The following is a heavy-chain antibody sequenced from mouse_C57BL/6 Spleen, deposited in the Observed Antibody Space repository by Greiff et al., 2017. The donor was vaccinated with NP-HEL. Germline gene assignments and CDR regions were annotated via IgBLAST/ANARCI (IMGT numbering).Heavy chain of an antibody. V-gene: IGHV1-54*01. CDR3: ARPATGVFDY. Sequence: VQLQQSGAELVRPGPSVKVSCKASGYAFTNYLIEWVKQRPGQGLEWIGVINPGSGGTNYNEKFKGKATLTADKSSSTAYMQLSSLTSEDSAVYFCARPATGVFDYWGQGTTLTVSS. J-gene: IGHJ2*01. CDR2: INPGSGGT. CDR1: GYAFTNYL. D-gene: IGHD1-1*01.